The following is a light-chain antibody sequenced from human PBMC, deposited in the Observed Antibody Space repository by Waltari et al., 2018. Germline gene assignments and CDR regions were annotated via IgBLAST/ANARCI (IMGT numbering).Light chain of an antibody. J-gene: IGLJ2*01. CDR3: AAWDDSLSGCVV. Sequence: QSVLTQPPSASGTPGQRVTISCSGRSSNIGSNYAFWYQQLPGTAPKPLSYRNNQRPSGVPDRFFGSKSGTSASLVISGLRSEDEAYYYCAAWDDSLSGCVVFGGGTKVTVL. CDR2: RNN. CDR1: SSNIGSNY. V-gene: IGLV1-47*01.